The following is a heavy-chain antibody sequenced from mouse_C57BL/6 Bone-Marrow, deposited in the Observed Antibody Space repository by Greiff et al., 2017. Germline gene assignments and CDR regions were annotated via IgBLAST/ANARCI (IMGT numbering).Heavy chain of an antibody. Sequence: VQLQQSGAELVRPGASVKLSCTASGFNINDDYMHWVKQRPEQGLEWIGWIDPENGDTEYASKFQGKATITADTSSNTAYLQLSSRTSEDTAVYYCTTGGEGELAYWGQGTLVTVSA. CDR2: IDPENGDT. CDR1: GFNINDDY. J-gene: IGHJ3*01. V-gene: IGHV14-4*01. CDR3: TTGGEGELAY.